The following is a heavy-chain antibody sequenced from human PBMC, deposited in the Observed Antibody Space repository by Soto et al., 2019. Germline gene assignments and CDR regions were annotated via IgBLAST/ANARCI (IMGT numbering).Heavy chain of an antibody. Sequence: KQSQTLSLTCAVYGGSFSGYYWSWIRQPPGKGLEWIGEINHSGSTNYNPSLKSRVTISVDTSKNQFSLKLSSVTAADTAVYYCARGGIAAAPYYYYYMDVWGKGTTVTVSS. CDR2: INHSGST. CDR3: ARGGIAAAPYYYYYMDV. D-gene: IGHD6-13*01. J-gene: IGHJ6*03. V-gene: IGHV4-34*01. CDR1: GGSFSGYY.